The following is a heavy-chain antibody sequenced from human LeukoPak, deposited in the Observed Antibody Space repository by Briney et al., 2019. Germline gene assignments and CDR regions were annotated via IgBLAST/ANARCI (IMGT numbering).Heavy chain of an antibody. CDR2: IKKDGSEK. J-gene: IGHJ3*02. CDR3: AGGDVFDM. Sequence: GESLRLSCAASGFTFSSYWMSWVRQAPGKGLEWVATIKKDGSEKYNVDSVKGRFTISRDNAKNSLYLQMNCLRAEDTAVYYCAGGDVFDMWGQGTMVTASS. V-gene: IGHV3-7*04. CDR1: GFTFSSYW.